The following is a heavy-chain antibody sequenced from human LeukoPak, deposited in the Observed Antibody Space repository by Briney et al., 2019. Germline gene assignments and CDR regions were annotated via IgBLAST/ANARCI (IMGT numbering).Heavy chain of an antibody. D-gene: IGHD3-22*01. CDR2: INHSGST. V-gene: IGHV4-34*01. J-gene: IGHJ4*02. Sequence: PSETLSLTCAVYGGSFSGYYWSWIRQPPGKGLEWIGEINHSGSTNYNPSLKSRVTISVDTSKNQFSLKLSSVTAADTAVYYCARVSARYYYDSSGFDYWGQGTLVTVSS. CDR3: ARVSARYYYDSSGFDY. CDR1: GGSFSGYY.